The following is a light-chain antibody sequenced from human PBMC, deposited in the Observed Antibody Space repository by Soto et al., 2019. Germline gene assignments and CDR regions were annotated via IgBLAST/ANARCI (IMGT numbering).Light chain of an antibody. CDR1: SSDVGSYNY. Sequence: QSALTQPASVSGSPGQSITISCTGTSSDVGSYNYVSWYQQHPGKAPKLMIYDVSNRPSGVSNRFSGSKSGNTASLTISGLQAEDEADYYCSSYTSISTGVFGTGTKVTVL. J-gene: IGLJ1*01. CDR3: SSYTSISTGV. V-gene: IGLV2-14*01. CDR2: DVS.